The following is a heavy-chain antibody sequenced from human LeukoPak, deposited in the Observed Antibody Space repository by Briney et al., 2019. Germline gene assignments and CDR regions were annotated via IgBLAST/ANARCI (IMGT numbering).Heavy chain of an antibody. J-gene: IGHJ5*02. V-gene: IGHV4-59*01. CDR1: GGSISSYY. Sequence: PSETLSLICTVSGGSISSYYWSWIRQPPGKGLEWIGFIYYSGSTHYKPSLKSRGTISVDTSKNQYSLKLSSVTAADTAVYYCARGGYYGSGNDFRFDPWGQGTLVTVSS. CDR3: ARGGYYGSGNDFRFDP. CDR2: IYYSGST. D-gene: IGHD3-10*01.